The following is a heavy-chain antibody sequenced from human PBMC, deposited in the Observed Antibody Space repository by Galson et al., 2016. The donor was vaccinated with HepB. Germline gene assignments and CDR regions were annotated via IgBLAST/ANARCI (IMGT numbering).Heavy chain of an antibody. CDR1: GFSLSTSGEG. J-gene: IGHJ3*02. V-gene: IGHV2-5*02. Sequence: PALVKPTQTLTLTCTFSGFSLSTSGEGVGWIRQPPGRALEWLALIYWDGHNRNKRYRPSLKSRLTITKDTSKNQVVLTMTDVDPVDTATYYCAHTIAAGYLDIFNIWGQGTMVTVSS. CDR2: IYWDGHNRNK. CDR3: AHTIAAGYLDIFNI. D-gene: IGHD6-13*01.